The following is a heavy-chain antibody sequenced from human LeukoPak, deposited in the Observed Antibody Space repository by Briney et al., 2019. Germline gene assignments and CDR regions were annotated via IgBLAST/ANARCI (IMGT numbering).Heavy chain of an antibody. V-gene: IGHV3-21*01. D-gene: IGHD1-26*01. CDR2: ISSSSSYI. CDR3: ARTRVIVGATNYYYYGMDV. CDR1: GFTFSSYS. Sequence: GGSLRLSCAASGFTFSSYSMNWVRQAPGKGLEWVSSISSSSSYIYYADSVKGRLTISRDNAKNSLYLQMNSLRAEDTAVYYCARTRVIVGATNYYYYGMDVWGQGTTATVSS. J-gene: IGHJ6*02.